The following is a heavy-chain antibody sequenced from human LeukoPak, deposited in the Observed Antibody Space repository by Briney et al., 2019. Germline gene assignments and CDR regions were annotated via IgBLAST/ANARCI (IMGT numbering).Heavy chain of an antibody. CDR2: IYRDDYI. Sequence: PGGSLRLSCAASGFTVSTNYMNSVRQAPGKGLEWVSVIYRDDYIYYADFVKGRFTISRDNSKNTVYLQMNSLKAEDTAVYYCARIPSSSWPGDVFDIWGQGTMVTVSS. J-gene: IGHJ3*02. D-gene: IGHD6-13*01. CDR3: ARIPSSSWPGDVFDI. CDR1: GFTVSTNY. V-gene: IGHV3-53*01.